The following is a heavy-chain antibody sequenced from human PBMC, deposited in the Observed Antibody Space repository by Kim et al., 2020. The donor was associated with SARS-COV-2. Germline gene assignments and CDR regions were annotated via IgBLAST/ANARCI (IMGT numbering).Heavy chain of an antibody. CDR1: GYSFTSYW. CDR2: IYPGDSDT. CDR3: ARHRYYYDSSGSYYYYGMDV. D-gene: IGHD3-22*01. Sequence: GESLKISCKGSGYSFTSYWIGWVRQMPGKGLEWMGIIYPGDSDTRYSPSFQGQVTISADKSISTAYLQWSSLKASDTAMYYCARHRYYYDSSGSYYYYGMDVWGQGTTVTVSS. J-gene: IGHJ6*02. V-gene: IGHV5-51*01.